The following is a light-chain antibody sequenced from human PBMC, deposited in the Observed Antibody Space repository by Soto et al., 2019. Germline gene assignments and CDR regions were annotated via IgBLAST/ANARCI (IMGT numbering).Light chain of an antibody. CDR1: MRDVGAYNL. CDR2: EVR. Sequence: QSALTQPASVSGSAGQSITISCSGTMRDVGAYNLVSWYQQHPGTAPKLIIYEVRNRPSGISSRFSGSRSGNTASLTISGLQPEDEGDYYCSSYTDSSSLVFGGGTQLTVL. CDR3: SSYTDSSSLV. J-gene: IGLJ3*02. V-gene: IGLV2-23*02.